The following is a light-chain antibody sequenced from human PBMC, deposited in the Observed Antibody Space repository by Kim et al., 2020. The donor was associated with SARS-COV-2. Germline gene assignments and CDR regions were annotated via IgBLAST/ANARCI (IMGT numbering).Light chain of an antibody. V-gene: IGKV1D-16*01. J-gene: IGKJ4*01. Sequence: ASVGDRVTITSRASQGISSWLALYQQNPEISTKSLIYTASSLQGGVPSRFSGGGSGTDFTLTIISLQPEDFATYYCQQYDSYPLTFGVGTKGDIK. CDR1: QGISSW. CDR2: TAS. CDR3: QQYDSYPLT.